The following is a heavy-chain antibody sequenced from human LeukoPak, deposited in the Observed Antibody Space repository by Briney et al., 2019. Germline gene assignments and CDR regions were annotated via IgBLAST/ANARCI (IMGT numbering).Heavy chain of an antibody. CDR3: ARLPPPYTAMVASDTSGGDY. CDR1: GYTFTSYA. D-gene: IGHD5-18*01. Sequence: ASVTVSCKASGYTFTSYAMNWVRQAPGQGLEWMGWINTNTGNPTYAQGFTGRFVFSLDTSVSTAYLQISSLKAEDTAVYYCARLPPPYTAMVASDTSGGDYWGQGTLVTVSS. V-gene: IGHV7-4-1*02. CDR2: INTNTGNP. J-gene: IGHJ4*02.